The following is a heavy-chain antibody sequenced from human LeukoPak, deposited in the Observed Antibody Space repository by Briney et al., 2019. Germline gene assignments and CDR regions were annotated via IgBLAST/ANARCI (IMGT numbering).Heavy chain of an antibody. D-gene: IGHD3-3*01. Sequence: RTSETLSLTCAVYGGSFSGYYWSWIRQPPGKGLEWIGEINHSGSNNYNPSLKSRVTISVDTSKNQFSLKLSSVTAADTAVYYCARNSYYDFWSGYNDYWGQGTLVTVSS. J-gene: IGHJ4*02. V-gene: IGHV4-34*01. CDR1: GGSFSGYY. CDR2: INHSGSN. CDR3: ARNSYYDFWSGYNDY.